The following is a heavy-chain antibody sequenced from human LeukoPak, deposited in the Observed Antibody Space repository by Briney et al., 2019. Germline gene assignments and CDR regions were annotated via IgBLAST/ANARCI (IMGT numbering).Heavy chain of an antibody. CDR1: GFTFSSYW. D-gene: IGHD1-1*01. J-gene: IGHJ4*02. CDR2: IKQDGSEK. CDR3: ARARYNWNGVADY. Sequence: GGSLRLSCAASGFTFSSYWMSWVRQAPGKGLEWVANIKQDGSEKYYVDSVKGRFTISRDNAKNSLYLQMNSLRAEDTAVYYCARARYNWNGVADYWGQGTLITVSS. V-gene: IGHV3-7*03.